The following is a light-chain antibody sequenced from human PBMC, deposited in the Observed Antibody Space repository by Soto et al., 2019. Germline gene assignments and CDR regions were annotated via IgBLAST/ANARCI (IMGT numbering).Light chain of an antibody. V-gene: IGKV3-20*01. CDR1: QSVSASY. J-gene: IGKJ1*01. CDR2: DAS. CDR3: QQYYRYPWT. Sequence: EIVLTQSPGTLSLSPGERATLSCRASQSVSASYLAWYQQKPGQAPRLLIYDASSRATGFPDRFSGSGSGTDFTLTISRLEPDDFAVYYCQQYYRYPWTFGQGTQVEIK.